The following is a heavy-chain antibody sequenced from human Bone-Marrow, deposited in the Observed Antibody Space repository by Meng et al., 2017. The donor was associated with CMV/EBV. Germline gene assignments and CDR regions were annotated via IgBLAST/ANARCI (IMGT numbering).Heavy chain of an antibody. D-gene: IGHD2-2*01. Sequence: SETLSLTCTVSGGSLSSTAYYWGWIRQPPGKGLEYIGTIYDSENTFYNPSLRGRLTISVDTSKNQFSLKLTSVTAADTAVYYCARRGYCTNISCPDWFDPWGQGTLVTVSS. CDR1: GGSLSSTAYY. V-gene: IGHV4-39*07. CDR3: ARRGYCTNISCPDWFDP. CDR2: IYDSENT. J-gene: IGHJ5*02.